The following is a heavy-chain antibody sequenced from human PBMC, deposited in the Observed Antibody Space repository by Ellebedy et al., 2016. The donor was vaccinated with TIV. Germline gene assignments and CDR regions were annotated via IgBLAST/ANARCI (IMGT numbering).Heavy chain of an antibody. CDR2: ISGSGGST. D-gene: IGHD2-2*01. V-gene: IGHV3-23*01. CDR3: AKEREEIVPAAHFDH. J-gene: IGHJ4*02. Sequence: GESLKISXAASGFTFRRYAMSWVRQAPGKGLEWVSSISGSGGSTYYADSVKGRFTISRDNSKSTLFLQMNSLRADDTALYYGAKEREEIVPAAHFDHWGRGTLVTVSS. CDR1: GFTFRRYA.